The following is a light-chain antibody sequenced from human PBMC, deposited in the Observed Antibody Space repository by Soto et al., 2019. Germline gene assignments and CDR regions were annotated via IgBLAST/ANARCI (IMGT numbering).Light chain of an antibody. V-gene: IGKV1-5*01. J-gene: IGKJ5*01. Sequence: DIQMTQSPSTLSASVGDRVSITCRASQSISSWLAWYQQKPGKAPKVLIYDASSLESGVPSRFSGSGSGTEFTLSISSLKTDDSATYSCYQCRRSAPWKFGQGTRVEIK. CDR2: DAS. CDR1: QSISSW. CDR3: YQCRRSAPWK.